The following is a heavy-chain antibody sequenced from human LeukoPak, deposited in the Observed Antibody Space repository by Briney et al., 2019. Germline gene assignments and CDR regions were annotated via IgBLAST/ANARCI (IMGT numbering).Heavy chain of an antibody. CDR3: ASRRGYSYGYLDY. J-gene: IGHJ4*02. CDR2: IRYDGSNK. D-gene: IGHD5-18*01. CDR1: GFTFSSYG. V-gene: IGHV3-30*02. Sequence: SGGSLRLSCAASGFTFSSYGMHWVRQAPGKGLEWVAFIRYDGSNKYYADSVKGRFTISRDNSKNTLYLQMNSLRAEDTAVYYCASRRGYSYGYLDYWGQGTLVTVSS.